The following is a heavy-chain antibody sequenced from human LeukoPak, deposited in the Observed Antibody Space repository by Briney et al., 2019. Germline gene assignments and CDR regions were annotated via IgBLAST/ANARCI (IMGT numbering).Heavy chain of an antibody. CDR3: AKSDGGYGFDY. V-gene: IGHV3-9*01. J-gene: IGHJ4*02. CDR1: GFTFSSYA. Sequence: GGSLRLSCAASGFTFSSYAMSWVRQAPGKGLEWVSGISWNSGSIGYADSVKGRFTISRDNAKNSLYLQMNSLRAEDTALYYCAKSDGGYGFDYWGQGTLVTVSS. D-gene: IGHD4-17*01. CDR2: ISWNSGSI.